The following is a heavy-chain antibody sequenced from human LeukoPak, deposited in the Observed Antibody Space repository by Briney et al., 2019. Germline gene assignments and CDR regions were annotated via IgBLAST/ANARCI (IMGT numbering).Heavy chain of an antibody. CDR2: INSDGSAT. V-gene: IGHV3-74*01. CDR1: GFTFSGYW. Sequence: GGSLRLSCAASGFTFSGYWMHWVRQAPGKGLVWVSRINSDGSATNYADSVKGRFTISSDNAKNTLYLQMNSLRAEDTAVYYCARDIMTAGVVDYWGQGTLVTVSS. D-gene: IGHD3-16*01. J-gene: IGHJ4*02. CDR3: ARDIMTAGVVDY.